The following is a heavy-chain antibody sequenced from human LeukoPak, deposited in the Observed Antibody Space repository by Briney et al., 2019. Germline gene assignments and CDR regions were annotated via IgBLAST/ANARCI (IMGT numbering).Heavy chain of an antibody. CDR2: IIPIFGTA. Sequence: SVKVSCKASGGTFSSYAISWVRQAPGQGLEWMGGIIPIFGTANYAQKFQGGVTITTDESTSTAYMELSSLRSEDTAVYYCAGEGRYYFDYWGQGTLVTVSS. CDR1: GGTFSSYA. CDR3: AGEGRYYFDY. D-gene: IGHD2-15*01. V-gene: IGHV1-69*05. J-gene: IGHJ4*02.